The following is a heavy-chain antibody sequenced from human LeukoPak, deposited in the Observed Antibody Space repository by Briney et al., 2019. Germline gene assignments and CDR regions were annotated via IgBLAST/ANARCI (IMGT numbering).Heavy chain of an antibody. CDR3: ARNYDLGGNFDY. CDR2: IYHSGST. CDR1: GGSISSGGYY. Sequence: PSQTLSLTCTVSGGSISSGGYYWSWIRQPPGKGLEWIGYIYHSGSTYYNPSLKSRVTISVDRSKNQFSLKLGSVTAADTAVYYCARNYDLGGNFDYWGQGTLVTVSS. J-gene: IGHJ4*02. V-gene: IGHV4-30-2*02. D-gene: IGHD3-3*01.